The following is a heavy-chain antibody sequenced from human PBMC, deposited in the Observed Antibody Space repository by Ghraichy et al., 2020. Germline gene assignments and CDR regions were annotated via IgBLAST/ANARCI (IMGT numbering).Heavy chain of an antibody. CDR2: INHSGST. D-gene: IGHD3-22*01. V-gene: IGHV4-34*01. J-gene: IGHJ4*02. Sequence: SETLSLTCAVYGGSFSGYYWSWIRQPPGKGLEWIGEINHSGSTNYNPSLKSRVTISVDTSKNQFSLKLSSVTAADTAVYYCARGVGPGRDYDSSGYYYTFDYWGQGTLVTVSS. CDR3: ARGVGPGRDYDSSGYYYTFDY. CDR1: GGSFSGYY.